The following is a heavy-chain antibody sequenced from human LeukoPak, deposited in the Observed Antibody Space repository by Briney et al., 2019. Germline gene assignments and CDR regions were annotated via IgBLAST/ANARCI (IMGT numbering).Heavy chain of an antibody. D-gene: IGHD6-19*01. CDR2: IYTSGST. CDR1: GGSISSYY. Sequence: PSETLSLTCTVSGGSISSYYWSWLRQPAGKGLEWIGRIYTSGSTNYNPSLKGRVTMSVDTSKNQFSLKLSSVTAADTAVYYCARHWQWLALDAFDIWGQGTMVTVSS. J-gene: IGHJ3*02. V-gene: IGHV4-4*07. CDR3: ARHWQWLALDAFDI.